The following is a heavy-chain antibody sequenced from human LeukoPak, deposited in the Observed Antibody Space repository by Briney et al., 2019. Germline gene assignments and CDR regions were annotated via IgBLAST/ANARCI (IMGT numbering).Heavy chain of an antibody. CDR1: GYTFTGYY. CDR3: ATILRGWYNY. V-gene: IGHV1-18*04. CDR2: ISAYNGNT. Sequence: GASVKVSCKASGYTFTGYYMHWVRQAPGQGLEWMGWISAYNGNTNYAQKLQGRVTMTTDTSTSTAYMELRSLRSDDTAVYYCATILRGWYNYWGQGTLVTVSS. D-gene: IGHD6-19*01. J-gene: IGHJ4*02.